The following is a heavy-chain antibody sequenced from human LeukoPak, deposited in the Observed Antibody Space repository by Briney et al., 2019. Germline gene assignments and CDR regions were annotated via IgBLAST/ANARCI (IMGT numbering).Heavy chain of an antibody. CDR3: AKDLRRDGYSSGWYYFDY. Sequence: GGSLRLSCAASGFTFTSYAMSWVRQAPGKGLEWVSAISDSGGSTYYADSVKGRFTISKDNSKNTLYLQMNSLRVEDTAVYYCAKDLRRDGYSSGWYYFDYWGQGTLVTVSS. CDR1: GFTFTSYA. V-gene: IGHV3-23*01. CDR2: ISDSGGST. D-gene: IGHD6-19*01. J-gene: IGHJ4*02.